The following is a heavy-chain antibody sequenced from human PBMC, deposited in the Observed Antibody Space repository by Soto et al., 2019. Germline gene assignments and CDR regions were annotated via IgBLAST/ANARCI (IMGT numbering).Heavy chain of an antibody. CDR1: GFTFSSYW. J-gene: IGHJ6*02. CDR2: SNSDGSST. Sequence: GGSLRLSCAASGFTFSSYWMHWVRQAPGMGLVWVSRSNSDGSSTTYADSVKGRFTISRDNAKNTLFLQMNSLRAGDTAVYYCPRPIGYYGVDVWGQGNTVTVSS. D-gene: IGHD3-22*01. CDR3: PRPIGYYGVDV. V-gene: IGHV3-74*01.